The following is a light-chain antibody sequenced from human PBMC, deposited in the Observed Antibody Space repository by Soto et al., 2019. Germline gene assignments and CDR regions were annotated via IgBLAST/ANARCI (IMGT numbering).Light chain of an antibody. CDR2: DVS. J-gene: IGLJ3*02. CDR1: SSDVGGYNY. V-gene: IGLV2-11*01. Sequence: QSVLTQPRSVSGSPGQSVTISCTGTSSDVGGYNYVSWYQHHPVKAPKLMIYDVSQRPSGVPDRFSGSKSGNTASLTISGIQAEDEADYYCCSYAGSYTWVFGGGTKLTVL. CDR3: CSYAGSYTWV.